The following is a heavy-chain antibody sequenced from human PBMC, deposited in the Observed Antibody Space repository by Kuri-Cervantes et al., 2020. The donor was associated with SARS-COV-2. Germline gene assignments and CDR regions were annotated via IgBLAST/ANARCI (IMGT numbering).Heavy chain of an antibody. V-gene: IGHV4-39*02. CDR1: GGSISSSSYY. Sequence: SETLSLTCTVSGGSISSSSYYWGWIRQPPGKGLEWIGSIYYSGSPYYNPSLKSRVTISVDTSKNQFSLKLSSVTVADTALYYCARDSRRWYSQAASGHSWGQGTLVTVSS. CDR2: IYYSGSP. D-gene: IGHD4-23*01. CDR3: ARDSRRWYSQAASGHS. J-gene: IGHJ4*02.